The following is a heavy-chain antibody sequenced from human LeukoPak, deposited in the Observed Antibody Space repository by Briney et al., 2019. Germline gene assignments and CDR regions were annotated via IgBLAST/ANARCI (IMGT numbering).Heavy chain of an antibody. V-gene: IGHV3-21*01. D-gene: IGHD5-18*01. Sequence: GGSLRLSCAASGFTFSSYSMNWVRQAPGKGLEWVSSISSSSSYIFYADSVKGRFTISRDNAKNSLYLQMNSLRAEDTAVYYCARGSGYNYGYDYWGQGTLVTVSS. CDR3: ARGSGYNYGYDY. CDR1: GFTFSSYS. CDR2: ISSSSSYI. J-gene: IGHJ4*02.